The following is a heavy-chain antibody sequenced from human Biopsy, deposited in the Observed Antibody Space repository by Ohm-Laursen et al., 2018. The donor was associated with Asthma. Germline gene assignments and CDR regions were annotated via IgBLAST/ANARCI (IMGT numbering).Heavy chain of an antibody. V-gene: IGHV3-9*01. CDR3: AKSADYYDSTDYLDF. CDR2: ISWNSGNI. D-gene: IGHD3-22*01. CDR1: GFSFDDCA. Sequence: LSLTCAASGFSFDDCAMHWVRPAPGKGLEWVSSISWNSGNIDYADSVKGRFTISRDNAKNSLYLQMQSLRPEDTAFYYCAKSADYYDSTDYLDFWGRGTLVTVSS. J-gene: IGHJ4*01.